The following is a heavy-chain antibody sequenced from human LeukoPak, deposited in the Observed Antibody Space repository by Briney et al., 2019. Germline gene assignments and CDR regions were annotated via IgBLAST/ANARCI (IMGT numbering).Heavy chain of an antibody. Sequence: GGSLRLSCAASGFTFSTYWMSWVRQAPGKGLEWVSGNSGSGGTTYYAESVKGRFTISRDNSKSTLYLQMNSLRAEDTAVYYCARDTGSHPGYYIDYWGQGTLVSVSS. D-gene: IGHD1-26*01. CDR3: ARDTGSHPGYYIDY. J-gene: IGHJ4*02. V-gene: IGHV3-23*01. CDR2: NSGSGGTT. CDR1: GFTFSTYW.